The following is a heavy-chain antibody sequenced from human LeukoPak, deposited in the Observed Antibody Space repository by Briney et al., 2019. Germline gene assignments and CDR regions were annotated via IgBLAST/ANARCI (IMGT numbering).Heavy chain of an antibody. CDR3: ARVVTRDPELIDAFDI. CDR2: INPSGGST. Sequence: ASVTVSCKASGYTFTIYYMHWVRQAPGQGLEWMGIINPSGGSTRYAQKFQGRVTITRDTSTSTVYMELSSLRSEDTAVYYCARVVTRDPELIDAFDIWGQGTMVTVSS. V-gene: IGHV1-46*01. CDR1: GYTFTIYY. D-gene: IGHD1-26*01. J-gene: IGHJ3*02.